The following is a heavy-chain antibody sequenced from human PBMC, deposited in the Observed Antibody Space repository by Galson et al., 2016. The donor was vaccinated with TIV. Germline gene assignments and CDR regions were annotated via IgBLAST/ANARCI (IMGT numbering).Heavy chain of an antibody. Sequence: RLSCAASGFTFSSYDMHWVRQAPGKGLEWVAIISFDRSDKYYGDSVKGRFTISRDNSKNTLYLQMNSLTAEDTAVYYCARQWQSYFFDYWGQGILVTVSS. D-gene: IGHD6-19*01. CDR1: GFTFSSYD. J-gene: IGHJ4*02. CDR3: ARQWQSYFFDY. CDR2: ISFDRSDK. V-gene: IGHV3-33*05.